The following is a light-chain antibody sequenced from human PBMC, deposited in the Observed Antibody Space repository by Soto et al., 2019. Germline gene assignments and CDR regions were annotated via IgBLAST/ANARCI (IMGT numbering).Light chain of an antibody. J-gene: IGLJ1*01. V-gene: IGLV3-25*03. CDR3: QSADKSGTYV. Sequence: SYELTQPPSVSVSPGQMARITCSGDALPKQYAYWYQQKPGQAPVLLIYKNSKRPSGIPERFSGSSSWTTVTLTISGVQAEDEADYYCQSADKSGTYVFGTGTKLTVL. CDR2: KNS. CDR1: ALPKQY.